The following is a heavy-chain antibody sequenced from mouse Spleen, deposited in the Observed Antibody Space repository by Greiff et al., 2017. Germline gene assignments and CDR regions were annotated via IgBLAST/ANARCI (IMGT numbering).Heavy chain of an antibody. D-gene: IGHD2-1*01. CDR3: NTYGNYFDY. Sequence: VKLVESGAELAKPGASVKMSCKASGYTFTSYWMHWVKQRPGQGLEWIGYINPSTGYTEYNQKLKDKATLTADKSSSTAYMQLSSLTSEDTAVYYCNTYGNYFDYWGQGTTLTVSS. CDR1: GYTFTSYW. CDR2: INPSTGYT. V-gene: IGHV1-7*01. J-gene: IGHJ2*01.